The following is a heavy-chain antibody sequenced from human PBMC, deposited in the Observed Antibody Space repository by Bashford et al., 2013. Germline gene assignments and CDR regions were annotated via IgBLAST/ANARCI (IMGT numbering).Heavy chain of an antibody. D-gene: IGHD2-2*02. Sequence: GSLRLSCAASGFTFSSYAMSWVRQAPGKGLEWVSAISGSGGSTYYADSVKGRFTISRDNSKNTLYLQMNSLRAEDTAVYYCAREDSVVVVPAAINSMDVWGKGTTVTVSS. CDR3: AREDSVVVVPAAINSMDV. V-gene: IGHV3-23*01. J-gene: IGHJ6*03. CDR2: ISGSGGST. CDR1: GFTFSSYA.